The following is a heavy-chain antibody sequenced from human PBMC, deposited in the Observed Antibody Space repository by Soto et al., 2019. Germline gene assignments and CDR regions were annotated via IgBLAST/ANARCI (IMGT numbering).Heavy chain of an antibody. D-gene: IGHD3-3*01. CDR1: GYTFTGYY. Sequence: GASVKVSCKASGYTFTGYYMHWVRQAPGQGLEWMGWINPNSGGTNYAQKFQGWVTMTRDTSISTAYMELSRLRSDDTAVYYCAREMRGVDTIFGVDKYYYYYGMDVWGQGTTVTVSS. CDR3: AREMRGVDTIFGVDKYYYYYGMDV. J-gene: IGHJ6*02. CDR2: INPNSGGT. V-gene: IGHV1-2*04.